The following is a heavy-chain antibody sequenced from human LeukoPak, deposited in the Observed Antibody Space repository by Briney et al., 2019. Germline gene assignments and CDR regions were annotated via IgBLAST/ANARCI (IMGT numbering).Heavy chain of an antibody. CDR3: ATPLDYYDSSGYHQGGD. J-gene: IGHJ4*02. CDR2: IKQDGSKK. V-gene: IGHV3-7*03. Sequence: GSLGLSCAASGFTFSRYWMTWVRQAPGKGLEWVANIKQDGSKKNYVDSVKGRFTISRDNAKNSLYLQMNSLRAEDTAVYYCATPLDYYDSSGYHQGGDWGQGTLVTVSS. D-gene: IGHD3-22*01. CDR1: GFTFSRYW.